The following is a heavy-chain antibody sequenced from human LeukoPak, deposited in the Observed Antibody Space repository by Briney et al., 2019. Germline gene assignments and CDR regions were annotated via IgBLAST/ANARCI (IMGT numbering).Heavy chain of an antibody. D-gene: IGHD5-12*01. J-gene: IGHJ4*02. CDR1: GVSISSSNSY. CDR2: IYYSGNT. Sequence: SETLSLTCTVSGVSISSSNSYWGWIRQPPGKGLEWIGSIYYSGNTYYNASLKSQVSISIDTSKNQFSLKVTSVTAADTAVYYCARHDRSGYDSRGLFDYWGQGTLVTVSS. CDR3: ARHDRSGYDSRGLFDY. V-gene: IGHV4-39*01.